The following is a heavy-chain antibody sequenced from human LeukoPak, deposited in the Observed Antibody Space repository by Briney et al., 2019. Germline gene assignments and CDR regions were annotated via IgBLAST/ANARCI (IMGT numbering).Heavy chain of an antibody. CDR3: ARVRYSSSWYSDYYYYYYMDV. D-gene: IGHD6-13*01. CDR2: INPNSGGT. CDR1: GYTFTGYY. J-gene: IGHJ6*03. V-gene: IGHV1-2*02. Sequence: ASVKVSCKASGYTFTGYYMHWVRQAPGQGLEWMGWINPNSGGTNYAQKFQGRVTMTRDTSISTAYMELSRLRSDDTAVYYCARVRYSSSWYSDYYYYYYMDVWGKGTTVTVSS.